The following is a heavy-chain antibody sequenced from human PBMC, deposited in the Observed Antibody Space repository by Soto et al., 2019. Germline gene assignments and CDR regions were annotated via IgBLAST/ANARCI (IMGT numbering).Heavy chain of an antibody. J-gene: IGHJ4*02. CDR1: GFSLSTSGMC. CDR3: ARSEYYDFWSGYSPAYFDY. V-gene: IGHV2-70*11. CDR2: IDWDDDK. D-gene: IGHD3-3*01. Sequence: SGPTLVNPTQTLTLTCTFSGFSLSTSGMCVSWIRQPPGKALEWLARIDWDDDKYYSTSLKTRLTISKDTSKNQVVLTMTNMDPVDTATYYCARSEYYDFWSGYSPAYFDYWGQGTLVTVSS.